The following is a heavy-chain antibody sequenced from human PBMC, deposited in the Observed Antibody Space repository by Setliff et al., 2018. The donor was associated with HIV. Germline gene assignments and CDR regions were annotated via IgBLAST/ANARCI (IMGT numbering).Heavy chain of an antibody. Sequence: PSETLSLTCAVSGYSISSGYYWGWVRQPPGKGQEWIGSIYHSGSTYYNPSLKSRVTISVDTSKNQFSLKLSSVTAADTAVYYWARPGSSGLHIRYWGQGTLVTVSS. D-gene: IGHD6-19*01. CDR3: ARPGSSGLHIRY. V-gene: IGHV4-38-2*01. J-gene: IGHJ4*02. CDR1: GYSISSGYY. CDR2: IYHSGST.